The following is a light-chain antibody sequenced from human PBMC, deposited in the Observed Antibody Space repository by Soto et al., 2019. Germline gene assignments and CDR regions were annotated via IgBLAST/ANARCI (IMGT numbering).Light chain of an antibody. CDR3: QEYNSYSGT. CDR1: HNINRW. Sequence: DIQMTQSPAIMSASLGDRVTITWGASHNINRWLAWYQQKQGKAPKLLIYDASRLESGVPSRFGGSGYGTEFNLSISSLQPDDFAIYYCQEYNSYSGTFGPGTKVDIK. CDR2: DAS. J-gene: IGKJ1*01. V-gene: IGKV1-5*01.